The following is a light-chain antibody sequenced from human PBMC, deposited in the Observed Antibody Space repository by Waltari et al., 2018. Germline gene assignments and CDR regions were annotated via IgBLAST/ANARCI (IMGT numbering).Light chain of an antibody. Sequence: EIVLTQSPGTLSLSPGERATLSCRASQSFTRYLAWYQHKPGQAPRLLIYDASTRAAGIADRFSGSGFGTDFTLTISRLEPEGSAVYYCQHYVRLPVTFGQGTKVEIK. CDR3: QHYVRLPVT. CDR2: DAS. CDR1: QSFTRY. V-gene: IGKV3-20*01. J-gene: IGKJ1*01.